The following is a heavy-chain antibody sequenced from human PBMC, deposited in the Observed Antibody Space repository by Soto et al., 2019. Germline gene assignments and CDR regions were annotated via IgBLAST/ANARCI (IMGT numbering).Heavy chain of an antibody. J-gene: IGHJ4*02. CDR2: ISGSGVGT. CDR1: GFTFSNYA. V-gene: IGHV3-23*01. D-gene: IGHD2-2*01. CDR3: AKGSSSSRPYYFDY. Sequence: GGSLRLSCAASGFTFSNYAMSWVRQAPGKGLEWVSAISGSGVGTYYADSVKGRFTISRDNSKNTLFVQMNSLRAEDTAVYYCAKGSSSSRPYYFDYWGQGTLVTVSS.